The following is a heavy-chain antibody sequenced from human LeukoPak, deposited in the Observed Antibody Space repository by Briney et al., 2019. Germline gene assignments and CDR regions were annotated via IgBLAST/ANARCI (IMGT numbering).Heavy chain of an antibody. CDR1: GGTFSSYA. J-gene: IGHJ5*02. CDR2: INPNSGGT. D-gene: IGHD3-22*01. CDR3: ASIGYDSSGYYYGWFDP. Sequence: ASVKVSCKASGGTFSSYAISWVRQAPGQGLEWMGWINPNSGGTNYAQKFQGRVTMTTDTSTSTAYMELRSLRSDDTAVYYCASIGYDSSGYYYGWFDPWGQGTLVTVSS. V-gene: IGHV1-18*01.